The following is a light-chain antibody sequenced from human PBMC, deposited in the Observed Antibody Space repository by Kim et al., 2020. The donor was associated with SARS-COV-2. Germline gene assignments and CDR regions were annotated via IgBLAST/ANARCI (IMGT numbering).Light chain of an antibody. CDR3: QQYTDWPWT. V-gene: IGKV3-15*01. CDR1: QSVDRN. Sequence: ETVMTQSPGTLSVSPGESATLSCRASQSVDRNLAWYQQKPGQAPRLVIFGTSNRARGVPARFNGSGSESGTEFTLTISSLRSEDFAVYSCQQYTDWPWTFGQGTKVDIK. J-gene: IGKJ1*01. CDR2: GTS.